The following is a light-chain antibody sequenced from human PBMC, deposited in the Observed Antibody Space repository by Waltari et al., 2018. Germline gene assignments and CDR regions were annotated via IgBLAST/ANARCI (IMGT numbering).Light chain of an antibody. V-gene: IGKV3-20*01. CDR3: QQYDGIVLT. CDR2: GAS. Sequence: EIGLTQSPGTLPLSPGERTTLSCRASQTVSSISLSWYQQKPGQAPRLLIYGASTRATGIPDRFSGSGSGTDFTLTISRLEPEDFAVYYCQQYDGIVLTFGGGTKAEI. CDR1: QTVSSIS. J-gene: IGKJ4*01.